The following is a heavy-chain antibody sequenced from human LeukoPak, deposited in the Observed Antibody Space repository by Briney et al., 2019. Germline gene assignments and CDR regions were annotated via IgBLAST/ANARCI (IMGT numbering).Heavy chain of an antibody. V-gene: IGHV3-66*01. J-gene: IGHJ4*02. CDR1: GFTVSSNY. Sequence: PGGSLRLSCAASGFTVSSNYMSWVRQAPGKGLEWVSVIYSGGSTYYADSVKGRFTISRDNSKNTLYLQMNSLRAEDTAVYYCARRAYDNSGYPTYYFDSWGQGTLVTVSS. CDR2: IYSGGST. D-gene: IGHD3-22*01. CDR3: ARRAYDNSGYPTYYFDS.